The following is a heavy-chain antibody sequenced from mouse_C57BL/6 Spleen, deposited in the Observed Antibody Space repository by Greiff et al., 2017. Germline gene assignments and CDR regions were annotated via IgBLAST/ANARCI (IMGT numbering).Heavy chain of an antibody. CDR2: ILPGSGST. J-gene: IGHJ1*03. D-gene: IGHD1-1*01. Sequence: VQLQESGAELMKPGASVKLSCKASGYTFTGYWIEWVKQRPGHGLEWIGEILPGSGSTYYNEKFKGKDTLTADTSSNTAYLQLSSLSTEDSTIYYCARKGLLRYPLWYFDVWGTGTTVTVSS. CDR3: ARKGLLRYPLWYFDV. V-gene: IGHV1-9*01. CDR1: GYTFTGYW.